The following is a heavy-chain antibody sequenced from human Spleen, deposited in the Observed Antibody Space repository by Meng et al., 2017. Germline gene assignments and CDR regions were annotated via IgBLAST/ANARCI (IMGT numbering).Heavy chain of an antibody. CDR2: MYHTGRT. Sequence: QVQLQQWGAGLLKPSETLSLTCAVYGGSISSFYWSWIRQPPGKGLEWIGYMYHTGRTNYNPSLKSRLTISVDTSKNQFSMKLSALTAADTAVYYCGALSRTWHLDYWGRGTLVTVSS. J-gene: IGHJ4*02. CDR3: GALSRTWHLDY. V-gene: IGHV4-59*08. CDR1: GGSISSFY. D-gene: IGHD6-13*01.